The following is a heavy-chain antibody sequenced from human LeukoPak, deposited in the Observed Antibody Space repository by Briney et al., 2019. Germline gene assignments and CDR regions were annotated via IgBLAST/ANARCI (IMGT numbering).Heavy chain of an antibody. CDR3: ARDSRIQLWFEPNYYYYGMDV. Sequence: GGSLRLSCAASGFTVSSNYMSWVRQAPGKGLEWVSVIYSGGSTYYADSVKGRFTISRDNSKNTPYLQMNSLRAEDTAVYYCARDSRIQLWFEPNYYYYGMDVWGQGTTVTVSS. V-gene: IGHV3-66*01. CDR1: GFTVSSNY. D-gene: IGHD5-18*01. CDR2: IYSGGST. J-gene: IGHJ6*02.